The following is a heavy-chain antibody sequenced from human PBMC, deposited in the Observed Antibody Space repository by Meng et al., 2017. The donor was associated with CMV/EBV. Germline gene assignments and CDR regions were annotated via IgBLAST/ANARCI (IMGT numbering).Heavy chain of an antibody. D-gene: IGHD2-2*01. Sequence: GESLTISCAASQFTFSSYGMHWVRQAPGKGLEWVAFIRYDGSNKYYADSVEDRFTISRDNSKNTLYLQMNSLRAEDTAVYYCAKGPYCSSTSCYYYYYGMDVWGQGTTVTVSS. CDR2: IRYDGSNK. CDR1: QFTFSSYG. V-gene: IGHV3-30*02. J-gene: IGHJ6*02. CDR3: AKGPYCSSTSCYYYYYGMDV.